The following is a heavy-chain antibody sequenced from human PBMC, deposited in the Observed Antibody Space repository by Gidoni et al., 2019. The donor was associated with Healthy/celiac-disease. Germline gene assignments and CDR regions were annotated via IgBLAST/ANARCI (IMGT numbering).Heavy chain of an antibody. CDR3: ARGSSYDFWSGYYYYYGMDV. Sequence: QVQLQQWGAGLLKPSETLSLTCAVYGGSFSGYYWSWIRQPPGKGLEWIGEINHSGSTNYNPSLKSRVTISVDTSKNQFSLKLSSVTAADTAVYYCARGSSYDFWSGYYYYYGMDVWGQGTTVTVSS. J-gene: IGHJ6*02. CDR1: GGSFSGYY. D-gene: IGHD3-3*01. CDR2: INHSGST. V-gene: IGHV4-34*01.